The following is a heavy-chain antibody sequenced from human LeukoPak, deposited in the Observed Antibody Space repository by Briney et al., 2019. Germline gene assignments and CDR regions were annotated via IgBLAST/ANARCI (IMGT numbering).Heavy chain of an antibody. J-gene: IGHJ4*02. CDR2: INRNGGNT. CDR3: AKGSGWLIDH. Sequence: GGSLRLSCAASGFTFDDYGMSWARQAPGKGLEWVSNINRNGGNTAYADSVRGRFTISRDDAKNSLSLQMNSLRAEGTAVYYCAKGSGWLIDHWGQGTVVTVSS. CDR1: GFTFDDYG. D-gene: IGHD6-19*01. V-gene: IGHV3-20*04.